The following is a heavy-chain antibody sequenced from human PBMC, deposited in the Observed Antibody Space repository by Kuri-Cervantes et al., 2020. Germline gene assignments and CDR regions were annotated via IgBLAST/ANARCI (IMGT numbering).Heavy chain of an antibody. J-gene: IGHJ4*02. CDR2: IYSGGST. CDR1: GFTVSSNY. D-gene: IGHD5-24*01. CDR3: ARDPPRWATIGLRGGDY. Sequence: GESLKISCAASGFTVSSNYMSWVRQAPGKGLEWVSVIYSGGSTYYADSVKGRFTISRDNSKNTLYLQMNSLRAEDTAMYYCARDPPRWATIGLRGGDYWGQGTLVTVSS. V-gene: IGHV3-66*01.